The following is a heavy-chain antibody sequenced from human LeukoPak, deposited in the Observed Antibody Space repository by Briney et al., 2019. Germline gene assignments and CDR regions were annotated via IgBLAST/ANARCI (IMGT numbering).Heavy chain of an antibody. J-gene: IGHJ4*02. Sequence: GGSLRLSCAASGFTFENYWMSWVRQAPGKGPEWVANIKQDGSVEHYLDSVKGRFTISRDNAKNSLILQMNSLRAEDTAVYYFARWAGVTDYCGQGTLVTVSS. CDR2: IKQDGSVE. V-gene: IGHV3-7*01. D-gene: IGHD5-18*01. CDR1: GFTFENYW. CDR3: ARWAGVTDY.